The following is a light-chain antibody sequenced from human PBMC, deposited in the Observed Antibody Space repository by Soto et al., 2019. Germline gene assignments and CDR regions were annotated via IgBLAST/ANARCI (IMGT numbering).Light chain of an antibody. CDR3: QHYNSYSEA. V-gene: IGKV1-5*03. CDR1: QTLSSW. CDR2: KAS. J-gene: IGKJ1*01. Sequence: DIQMTQSPSTLSGSVGDRVTITCRASQTLSSWLAWYQQKPGKAPKLLIYKASTLKSGVPSRFIGSGSGTEFTLTISSLQPDDFATYYGQHYNSYSEAFGQGTKVELK.